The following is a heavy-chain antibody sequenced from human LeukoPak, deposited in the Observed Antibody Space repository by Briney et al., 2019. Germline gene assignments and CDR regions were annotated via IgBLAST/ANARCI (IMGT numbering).Heavy chain of an antibody. Sequence: PSETLSLTCTVSGGSISSGSYYWSWIRQPAGKGLEWIGRIYTSGSTNYNPSLKSRVTISVDTSKNQLSLKLSSVTAADTAVYYCAREGVERDYWGQGTLVTVSS. CDR3: AREGVERDY. V-gene: IGHV4-61*02. J-gene: IGHJ4*02. D-gene: IGHD3-3*01. CDR2: IYTSGST. CDR1: GGSISSGSYY.